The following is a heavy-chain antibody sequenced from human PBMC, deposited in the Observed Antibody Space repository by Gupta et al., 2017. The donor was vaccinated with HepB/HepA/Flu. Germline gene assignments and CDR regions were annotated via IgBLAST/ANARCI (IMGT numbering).Heavy chain of an antibody. J-gene: IGHJ6*03. CDR2: IYRGDLT. Sequence: EVHLVESGGGLIQPGGSLRLSCAASGFTVNSNFMSWVRQAPGKGLEWVSLIYRGDLTYYTDSVKGRFTISGDNSKNTLYLQMNSLTAEDTAIYYCASGQSDYYYYMDVWGKGTTVTVSS. V-gene: IGHV3-53*01. CDR3: ASGQSDYYYYMDV. CDR1: GFTVNSNF.